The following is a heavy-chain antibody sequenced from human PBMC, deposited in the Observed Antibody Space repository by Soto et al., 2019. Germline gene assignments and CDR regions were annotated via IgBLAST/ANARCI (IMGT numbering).Heavy chain of an antibody. J-gene: IGHJ4*02. CDR2: IKTKREGGTT. CDR1: GLTLSDSW. V-gene: IGHV3-15*01. Sequence: GSLRLSCAASGLTLSDSWMSWVRQAPGRGLEWIGRIKTKREGGTTDYGAPVKGRFSISTDESANTLYLQMNSLKTEDTAVYYCATYDYIWGNTRYRWAYWGQGTPVTVSS. CDR3: ATYDYIWGNTRYRWAY. D-gene: IGHD3-16*01.